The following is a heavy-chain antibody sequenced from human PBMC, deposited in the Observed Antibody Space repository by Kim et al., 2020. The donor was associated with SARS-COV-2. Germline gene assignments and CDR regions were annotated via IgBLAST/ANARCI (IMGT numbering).Heavy chain of an antibody. CDR1: GFKFSDYS. D-gene: IGHD2-15*01. CDR3: AKEYYSFTYAHYSI. Sequence: GGSLRLSCAASGFKFSDYSMSWVRQAPGKGLEWVSLIKPRGAAASYADSFKGRFTISRDDAINTLFLQMSGLKAEDTATYYCAKEYYSFTYAHYSIWGQGILVTVSS. CDR2: IKPRGAAA. J-gene: IGHJ4*02. V-gene: IGHV3-23*01.